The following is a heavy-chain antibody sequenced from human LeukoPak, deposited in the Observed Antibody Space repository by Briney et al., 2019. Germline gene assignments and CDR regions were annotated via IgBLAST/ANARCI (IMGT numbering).Heavy chain of an antibody. Sequence: AGSLRLSCAASGFTFSSYGMHWVRQAPGKGLEWVAVISYDGSNKYYADSVKGRFTISRDNSKNTLYLQMNSLRAEDTAVYYCAKDRGYSGSYYHFDYWGQGTLVTVSS. CDR1: GFTFSSYG. V-gene: IGHV3-30*18. J-gene: IGHJ4*02. D-gene: IGHD1-26*01. CDR2: ISYDGSNK. CDR3: AKDRGYSGSYYHFDY.